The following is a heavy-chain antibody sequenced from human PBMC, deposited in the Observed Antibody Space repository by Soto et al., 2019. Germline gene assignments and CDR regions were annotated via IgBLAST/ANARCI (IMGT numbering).Heavy chain of an antibody. CDR1: GFSFRSYG. D-gene: IGHD1-1*01. V-gene: IGHV3-30*18. J-gene: IGHJ4*02. Sequence: HPGGSLRLSCAASGFSFRSYGMHWVRQAPGKGLEWVAVISYDGKNEYYGDSVKGRFTISRDNSKNTLYLEMNTLRREDTAVYYCAKEAERPGFDYWGQGTLVTVSS. CDR3: AKEAERPGFDY. CDR2: ISYDGKNE.